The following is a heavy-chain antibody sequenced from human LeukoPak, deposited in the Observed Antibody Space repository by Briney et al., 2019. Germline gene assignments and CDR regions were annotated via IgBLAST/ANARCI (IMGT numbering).Heavy chain of an antibody. CDR1: GFTFSSYA. V-gene: IGHV3-30-3*01. J-gene: IGHJ6*02. CDR2: ISYDGSNK. D-gene: IGHD1-14*01. CDR3: AKDLTGFPYYYYGMDV. Sequence: QAGGSLRLSCAASGFTFSSYAMHWVRQAPGKGLEWVAVISYDGSNKYYADSVKGRFTISRDNSKNTLYLQMNSLRAEDTAVYYCAKDLTGFPYYYYGMDVWGQGTTVTVSS.